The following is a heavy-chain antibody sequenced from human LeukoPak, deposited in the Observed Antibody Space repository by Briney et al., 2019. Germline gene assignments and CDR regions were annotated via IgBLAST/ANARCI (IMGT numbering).Heavy chain of an antibody. CDR2: IKEDGTYT. J-gene: IGHJ4*02. D-gene: IGHD3-9*01. CDR3: ARDFDMGITPGDDFDF. V-gene: IGHV3-74*01. CDR1: GFSFSKYW. Sequence: PGGSLRLSCAASGFSFSKYWMHWVRQTPGEGLVWVARIKEDGTYTSYADSVNGRFTISRDNARNTVFLQMNSLRAEDTAVYYCARDFDMGITPGDDFDFWGQGTLVTVSS.